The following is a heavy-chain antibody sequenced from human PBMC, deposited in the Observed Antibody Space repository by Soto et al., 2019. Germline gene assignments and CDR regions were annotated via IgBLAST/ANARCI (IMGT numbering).Heavy chain of an antibody. CDR3: ARDGALYDSSAYYFIY. CDR1: GGTXIRYA. CDR2: ITPMFGKP. V-gene: IGHV1-69*13. D-gene: IGHD3-22*01. Sequence: SXKVSFKASGGTXIRYAINWVRQAPGQGLEWMGGITPMFGKPNYAQKFQGRVTITADEFTSTGYMELRSLRSDETAVYYCARDGALYDSSAYYFIYWGQGTLVTSPQ. J-gene: IGHJ4*02.